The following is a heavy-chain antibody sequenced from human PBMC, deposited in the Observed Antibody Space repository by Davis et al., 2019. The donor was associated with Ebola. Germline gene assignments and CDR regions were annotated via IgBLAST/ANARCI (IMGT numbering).Heavy chain of an antibody. D-gene: IGHD2-21*02. CDR3: ARDRGVTPYYFDS. CDR1: GYTFTNYG. J-gene: IGHJ4*02. V-gene: IGHV1-18*04. Sequence: ASVKVSCKASGYTFTNYGITWVRQAPGQGLEWMGWINPHNGNTNYAQNVQGRVIMTSDTATTTAYMEVGSLRSDDTAVYSCARDRGVTPYYFDSWGQGTLVTVSS. CDR2: INPHNGNT.